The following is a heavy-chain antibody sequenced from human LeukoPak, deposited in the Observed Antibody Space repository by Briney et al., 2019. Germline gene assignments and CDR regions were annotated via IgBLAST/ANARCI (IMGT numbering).Heavy chain of an antibody. J-gene: IGHJ3*02. CDR2: IYYSGST. CDR3: ARDRNKLLWPSAFDI. V-gene: IGHV4-31*03. Sequence: SETLSLTCTVSGGSISSGGYYWSWIRQHPGKGLEWIGYIYYSGSTYYNPSLKSRVTISVDTSKNQFSLKLSSATAADTAVYYCARDRNKLLWPSAFDIWGQGTMVTVSS. D-gene: IGHD4-23*01. CDR1: GGSISSGGYY.